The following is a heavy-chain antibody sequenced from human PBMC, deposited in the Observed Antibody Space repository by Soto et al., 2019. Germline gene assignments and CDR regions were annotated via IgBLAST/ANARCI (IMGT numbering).Heavy chain of an antibody. Sequence: GGSLRLSCAASGFTFDDYGMSWVRQAPGKGLEWVSGINWNGGSTGYADSVKGRFTISRDNAKNSLYLQMNSLRAEDTALYYCARAGGYDILTGYFFDYWGQGTLVTVSS. J-gene: IGHJ4*02. CDR2: INWNGGST. D-gene: IGHD3-9*01. CDR1: GFTFDDYG. V-gene: IGHV3-20*04. CDR3: ARAGGYDILTGYFFDY.